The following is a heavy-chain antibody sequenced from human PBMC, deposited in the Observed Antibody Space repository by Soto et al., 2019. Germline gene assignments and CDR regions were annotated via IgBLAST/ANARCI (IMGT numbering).Heavy chain of an antibody. CDR1: GFTFSSYA. Sequence: GGSLRVSCAASGFTFSSYAMHWVRQAPGKGLEWVAVISYDGSNKYYADSVKGRFTISRDNSKNTLYLQMNSLRAEDTAVYYCARDQRDVDTAMVFAGYFDYWGQGTLVTVSS. D-gene: IGHD5-18*01. CDR2: ISYDGSNK. J-gene: IGHJ4*02. V-gene: IGHV3-30-3*01. CDR3: ARDQRDVDTAMVFAGYFDY.